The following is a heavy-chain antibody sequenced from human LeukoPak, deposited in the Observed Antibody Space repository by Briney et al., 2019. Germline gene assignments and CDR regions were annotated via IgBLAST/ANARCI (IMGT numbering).Heavy chain of an antibody. Sequence: QSGGSLRLSCAASGFTFSSYEMNWVRQAPGKGLEWVSYISSSSSTIYYADSVRGRFTISRDNSKNTLYLQMNSLRAEDTALYYCARAYGSSGYYQLPIDYWGQGTLVTVSS. CDR2: ISSSSSTI. D-gene: IGHD3-22*01. J-gene: IGHJ4*02. CDR1: GFTFSSYE. V-gene: IGHV3-48*03. CDR3: ARAYGSSGYYQLPIDY.